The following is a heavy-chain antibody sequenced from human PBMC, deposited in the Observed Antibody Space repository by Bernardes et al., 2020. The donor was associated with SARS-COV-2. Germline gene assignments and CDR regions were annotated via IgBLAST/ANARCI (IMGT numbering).Heavy chain of an antibody. J-gene: IGHJ2*01. CDR1: GFTFDDYA. Sequence: GGSLRLSCAASGFTFDDYAMHWVRQAPGKGLEWVSGISWNSGSIGYADSVKGRFTISRDNAKNSLYLQMNSLRAEDTALYYCAKEGYCSGGSCYYSVGWYFDLWGRGTLVTVSS. CDR2: ISWNSGSI. CDR3: AKEGYCSGGSCYYSVGWYFDL. V-gene: IGHV3-9*01. D-gene: IGHD2-15*01.